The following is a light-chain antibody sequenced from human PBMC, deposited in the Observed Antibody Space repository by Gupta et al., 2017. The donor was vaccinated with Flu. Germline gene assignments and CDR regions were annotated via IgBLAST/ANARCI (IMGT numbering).Light chain of an antibody. CDR1: HIISDY. CDR2: AAS. Sequence: SSLSASVGDRVTITCRASHIISDYINWYQQKPGKAPKLLIYAASILHSGVPSTFSGSGSATDFTLTISSLQHEDFATYYCQQTDSIPPTFGQGTKLEIK. J-gene: IGKJ2*01. V-gene: IGKV1-39*01. CDR3: QQTDSIPPT.